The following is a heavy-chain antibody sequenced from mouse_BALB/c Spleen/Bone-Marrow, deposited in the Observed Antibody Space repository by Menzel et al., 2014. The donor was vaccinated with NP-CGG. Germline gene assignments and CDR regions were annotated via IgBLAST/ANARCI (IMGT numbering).Heavy chain of an antibody. J-gene: IGHJ3*01. CDR3: TRGGFAY. Sequence: EVQGVESGGGLVKPGGSLKLSCAVSGFTFSDYYMYWVRQTPEKRLEWVATISDGGNYTYYPDSVKGRFTTSRDTAKNKLYLQMSSLKSEDTAMYFCTRGGFAYWGQGTLVTGSP. CDR1: GFTFSDYY. CDR2: ISDGGNYT. V-gene: IGHV5-4*02.